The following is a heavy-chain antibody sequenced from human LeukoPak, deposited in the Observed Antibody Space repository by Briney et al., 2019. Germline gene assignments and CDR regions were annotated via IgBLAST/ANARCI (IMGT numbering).Heavy chain of an antibody. CDR1: GGSFSGYY. CDR2: INHSGST. D-gene: IGHD3-10*01. CDR3: ARGLGRYYGSGSYYPRLWDY. Sequence: SETLSLTCAVYGGSFSGYYWSWIRQPPGKGLEWIGEINHSGSTNYNPSLKSRVTISVDTSKNQFSLKLSSVTAADTAVYYCARGLGRYYGSGSYYPRLWDYWGQGTLVTVSS. J-gene: IGHJ4*02. V-gene: IGHV4-34*01.